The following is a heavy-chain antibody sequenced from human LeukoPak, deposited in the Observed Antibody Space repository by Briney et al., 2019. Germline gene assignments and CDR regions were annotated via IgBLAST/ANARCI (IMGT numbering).Heavy chain of an antibody. V-gene: IGHV5-51*01. J-gene: IGHJ4*02. CDR3: ARRRFVAGSYGY. CDR1: GYSFSNSY. D-gene: IGHD3-10*01. Sequence: ESLKISCKGSGYSFSNSYIGWVRQMPGKGLEWMGTIYPGDSDTRYSPSFQGRVTISADKSISTAYLQWSSLKASDTAIYYCARRRFVAGSYGYWGQGTLVTVSS. CDR2: IYPGDSDT.